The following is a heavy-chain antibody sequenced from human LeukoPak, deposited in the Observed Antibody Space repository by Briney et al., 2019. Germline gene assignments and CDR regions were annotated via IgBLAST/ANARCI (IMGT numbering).Heavy chain of an antibody. J-gene: IGHJ4*02. V-gene: IGHV1-2*02. CDR3: ARWPQLGIPHFDY. D-gene: IGHD7-27*01. CDR1: GYTFTDYY. CDR2: INPNSGGT. Sequence: ASVKVSCKASGYTFTDYYLHWVRQAPGQGLEWMGWINPNSGGTNYAQKFQGRVTMTRDTSISTAYMELSRLRSDDTAVYYCARWPQLGIPHFDYWGQGTLVTVSS.